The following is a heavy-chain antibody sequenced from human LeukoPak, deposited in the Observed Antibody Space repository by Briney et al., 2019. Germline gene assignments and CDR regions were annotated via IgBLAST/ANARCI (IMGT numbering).Heavy chain of an antibody. V-gene: IGHV4-39*01. D-gene: IGHD6-6*01. Sequence: PSETQSLTYTVSGASVSSSSYYWDWIRRPPGKGLEWIGTIYYSGSTYYNPSLKSRVTISVDTSKNQFSLRLSSVTAADTAVYYCARRRRSTSSHDYWGQGTLVTVSS. CDR1: GASVSSSSYY. CDR2: IYYSGST. CDR3: ARRRRSTSSHDY. J-gene: IGHJ4*02.